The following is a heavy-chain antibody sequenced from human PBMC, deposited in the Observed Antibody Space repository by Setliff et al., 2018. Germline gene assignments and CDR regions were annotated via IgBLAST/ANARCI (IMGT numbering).Heavy chain of an antibody. CDR3: TRDFWPESSGFAFGQ. J-gene: IGHJ4*02. CDR2: IRNKDNSYTT. Sequence: GGSLRLSCAASGFTFSAHYMDWLRQAPGKGLEWVGRIRNKDNSYTTEYAASVKGRFTISRDDSKSIAYLRMNSLKIEDTTVYYCTRDFWPESSGFAFGQWGQGTLVTVSS. D-gene: IGHD3-22*01. CDR1: GFTFSAHY. V-gene: IGHV3-72*01.